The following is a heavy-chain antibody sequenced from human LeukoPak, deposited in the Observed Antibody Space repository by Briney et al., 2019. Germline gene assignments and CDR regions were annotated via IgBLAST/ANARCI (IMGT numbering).Heavy chain of an antibody. J-gene: IGHJ4*02. V-gene: IGHV3-7*04. D-gene: IGHD6-6*01. CDR3: ARDVRPDY. CDR1: GFTFSSYW. CDR2: IKQDGTEK. Sequence: PGGSLRLSCAASGFTFSSYWMSWVRQAPGEGLEWVANIKQDGTEKYYMDSVKGRFSISRDNAKNSLYLQMNALRAEDTAVYYCARDVRPDYWRQGTLVTVST.